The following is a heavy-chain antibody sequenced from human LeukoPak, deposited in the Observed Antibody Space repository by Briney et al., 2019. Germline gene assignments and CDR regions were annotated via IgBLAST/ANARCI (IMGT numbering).Heavy chain of an antibody. Sequence: ASVKVSCKASGYTFTSYGISGVRQAPGQGLEWMGWISAYNGNTNYAQKLQGRVTMTTDTSTSTAYMELRSLRSDDTAVYYCARDMFGKSLRNYYGSGIPGYWGQGTLVTVSS. CDR1: GYTFTSYG. CDR2: ISAYNGNT. J-gene: IGHJ4*02. CDR3: ARDMFGKSLRNYYGSGIPGY. D-gene: IGHD3-10*01. V-gene: IGHV1-18*04.